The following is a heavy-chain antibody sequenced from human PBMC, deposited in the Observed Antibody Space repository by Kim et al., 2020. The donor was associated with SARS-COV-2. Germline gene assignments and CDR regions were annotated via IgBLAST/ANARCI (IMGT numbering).Heavy chain of an antibody. CDR1: GFTVSSNY. D-gene: IGHD3-10*01. J-gene: IGHJ6*03. CDR3: ARDRKNPYYDFLSGYRDYYGSGSYYKDYYYYYYMDV. V-gene: IGHV3-53*04. CDR2: IYSGGST. Sequence: GGSLRLSCAASGFTVSSNYMSWVRQAPGKGLEWVSVIYSGGSTYYADSVKGRFTISRHNSKNTLYLQMNSLRAEDTAVYYCARDRKNPYYDFLSGYRDYYGSGSYYKDYYYYYYMDVWGKGTTVTVSS.